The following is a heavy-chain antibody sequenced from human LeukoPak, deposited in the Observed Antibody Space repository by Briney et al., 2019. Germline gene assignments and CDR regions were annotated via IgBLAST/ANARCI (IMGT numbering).Heavy chain of an antibody. Sequence: SETLSLTCTVSGGSISSYYWSWIRQPPGKGLEWIGYIYYGGSTNYNPSLKSRVSISVDTSKNQFSLKLSSVTAADTAVYYCARGHYYDSSGYHGMDVWGQGTTVTVSS. CDR2: IYYGGST. CDR3: ARGHYYDSSGYHGMDV. CDR1: GGSISSYY. V-gene: IGHV4-59*08. J-gene: IGHJ6*02. D-gene: IGHD3-22*01.